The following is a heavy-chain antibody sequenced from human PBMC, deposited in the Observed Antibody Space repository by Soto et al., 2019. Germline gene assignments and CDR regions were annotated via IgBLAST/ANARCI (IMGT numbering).Heavy chain of an antibody. J-gene: IGHJ4*02. CDR3: AKAPISAPGIFDY. CDR1: GFTFSTYG. Sequence: EVQLLESGGGLVQPGGSLRLSCAASGFTFSTYGMSWVRQVPGKGLDWVSAISGSGNRTYYADSVKGRFTISRDNSKNTLYLQMNSLRAEDTAIYFCAKAPISAPGIFDYWGQGTLVTVSS. D-gene: IGHD6-13*01. V-gene: IGHV3-23*01. CDR2: ISGSGNRT.